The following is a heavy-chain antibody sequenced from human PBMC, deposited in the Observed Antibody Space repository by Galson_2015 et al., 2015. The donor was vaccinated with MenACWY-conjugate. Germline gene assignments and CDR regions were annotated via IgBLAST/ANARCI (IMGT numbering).Heavy chain of an antibody. Sequence: SLRLSCAASRFSFSSHAMNWVRQAPGKGLEWVSGINSGGGSTYYADSVKGRFTISRDNFKNTLYVQMNGLRAEDTAVYYCAKDLSVNYNWFDSWGEGTLVIVSS. D-gene: IGHD1-1*01. J-gene: IGHJ5*01. V-gene: IGHV3-23*01. CDR1: RFSFSSHA. CDR2: INSGGGST. CDR3: AKDLSVNYNWFDS.